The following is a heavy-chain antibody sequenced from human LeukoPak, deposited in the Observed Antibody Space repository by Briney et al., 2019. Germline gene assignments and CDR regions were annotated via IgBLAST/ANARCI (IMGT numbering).Heavy chain of an antibody. J-gene: IGHJ6*02. D-gene: IGHD3-10*01. CDR2: ISYDGSDQ. CDR1: GFTFNRYS. V-gene: IGHV3-30-3*01. CDR3: GRDSGGSGTYFSPYGMDV. Sequence: GGPLRLSCATSGFTFNRYSMQWARQAPGKGLEWVAVISYDGSDQYYAESVKGRCTISRDKSKNTLYLQMSGLRAEDTAVYFCGRDSGGSGTYFSPYGMDVWGQGTTVTVSS.